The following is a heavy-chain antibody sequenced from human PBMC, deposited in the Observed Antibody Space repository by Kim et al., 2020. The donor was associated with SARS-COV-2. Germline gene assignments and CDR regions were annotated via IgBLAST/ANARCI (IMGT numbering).Heavy chain of an antibody. J-gene: IGHJ4*01. Sequence: SVKVSCKASGDTFSTYVISWVRQAPGQGLEWMGGVMPLFGTPFYAQHFQGRVTITADRSTATVYMELASLTSDDTAVYYCARHPDCSSTSCYFNYFEYW. CDR1: GDTFSTYV. V-gene: IGHV1-69*06. CDR2: VMPLFGTP. CDR3: ARHPDCSSTSCYFNYFEY. D-gene: IGHD2-2*01.